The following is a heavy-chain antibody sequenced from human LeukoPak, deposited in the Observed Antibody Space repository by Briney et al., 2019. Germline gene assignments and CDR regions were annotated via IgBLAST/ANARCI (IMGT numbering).Heavy chain of an antibody. Sequence: GSSVKVSCKASGGTFSSYTIGWVRQAPGQGLEWMGRIIPILGIANYAQKFQGRVTITADKSTSTAYMELSSLRSEDTAVYYCASRYSYGTPAYFDYWGQGTLVTVSS. J-gene: IGHJ4*02. CDR3: ASRYSYGTPAYFDY. D-gene: IGHD5-18*01. CDR1: GGTFSSYT. CDR2: IIPILGIA. V-gene: IGHV1-69*02.